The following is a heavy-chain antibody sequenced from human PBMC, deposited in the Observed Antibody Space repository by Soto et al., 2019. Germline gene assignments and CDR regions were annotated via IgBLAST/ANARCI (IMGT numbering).Heavy chain of an antibody. CDR1: GGTFSSYT. Sequence: QVQLVQSGAEVKKPGSSVKVSCKASGGTFSSYTISWVREAPGQGLEWMGRIIPILGIANYAQKFQGRVTTTADKSTSTAYMELSSLRSEDTAVYYCARSGVAATENWFDPWGQGTLVTVSS. D-gene: IGHD2-15*01. CDR3: ARSGVAATENWFDP. V-gene: IGHV1-69*02. J-gene: IGHJ5*02. CDR2: IIPILGIA.